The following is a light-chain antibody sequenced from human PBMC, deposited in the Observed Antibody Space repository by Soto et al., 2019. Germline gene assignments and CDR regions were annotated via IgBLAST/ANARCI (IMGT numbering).Light chain of an antibody. CDR3: QQFNNWPPWT. CDR1: QNVGNN. J-gene: IGKJ1*01. CDR2: GAS. V-gene: IGKV3D-15*01. Sequence: EIVMTQSPATLSVSPGERATLSCRANQNVGNNLVWYQQKPGQAPRLLIYGASTRAAGIPDRFSGSGSGTEFTLTISGLQSDDFAVYYCQQFNNWPPWTFGQGTKVDIK.